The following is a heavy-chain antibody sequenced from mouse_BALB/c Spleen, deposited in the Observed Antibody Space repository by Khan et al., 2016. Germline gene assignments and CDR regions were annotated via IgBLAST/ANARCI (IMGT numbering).Heavy chain of an antibody. CDR1: GFDFNRYW. CDR2: INPDSSTI. J-gene: IGHJ1*01. V-gene: IGHV4-1*02. CDR3: VRPIYYSGSSYFDV. Sequence: EVKLLESGGGLVQPGGSLKLSCAASGFDFNRYWMSWVRQAPGKGPEWIGEINPDSSTINYTPSLKDKFIISRDNAQNTLYLQMSNVRSEDTALYYCVRPIYYSGSSYFDVWGAGTTVTVSS. D-gene: IGHD1-1*01.